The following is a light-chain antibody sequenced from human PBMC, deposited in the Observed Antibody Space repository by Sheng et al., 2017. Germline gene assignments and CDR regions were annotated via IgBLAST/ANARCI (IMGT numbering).Light chain of an antibody. Sequence: QSVLTQPPSVSGTPGQRVTISCSGSSSNIGINSVSWYQQLPRTAPKLLIYKNNQRPSGVPDRFSGSKSGTSASLAISGLRSEDDTDYFCATWDDSLSGPVFGGGTKLTVL. CDR2: KNN. V-gene: IGLV1-47*01. CDR3: ATWDDSLSGPV. J-gene: IGLJ3*02. CDR1: SSNIGINS.